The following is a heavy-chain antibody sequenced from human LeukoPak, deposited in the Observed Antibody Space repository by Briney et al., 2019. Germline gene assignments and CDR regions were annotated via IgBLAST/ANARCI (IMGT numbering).Heavy chain of an antibody. J-gene: IGHJ4*02. CDR1: GGSISSYC. V-gene: IGHV4-4*07. CDR3: ARGSGHELVKQ. CDR2: IYPSGST. Sequence: SETLSLTWTVAGGSISSYCWGWIRQPAGKGLEWIGRIYPSGSTNYNPSLKSRLTLSVDTSKNKFSMKLNSVTAPDTPVYFCARGSGHELVKQWGQGTLVAVSS. D-gene: IGHD6-6*01.